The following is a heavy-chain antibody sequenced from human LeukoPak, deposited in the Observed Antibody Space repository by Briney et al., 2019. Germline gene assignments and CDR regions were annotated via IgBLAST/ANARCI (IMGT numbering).Heavy chain of an antibody. CDR2: INQHGSEK. Sequence: GGSLRLSCAASGFTFSSYWMNWVRQAPGKGLEWVANINQHGSEKYSVDSVKDRFTISRDNAKNSLFLQMNSLRAEDTAVYYCARDIVAAADCNLDYWGQGTLVTVSS. J-gene: IGHJ4*02. CDR1: GFTFSSYW. CDR3: ARDIVAAADCNLDY. V-gene: IGHV3-7*01. D-gene: IGHD6-13*01.